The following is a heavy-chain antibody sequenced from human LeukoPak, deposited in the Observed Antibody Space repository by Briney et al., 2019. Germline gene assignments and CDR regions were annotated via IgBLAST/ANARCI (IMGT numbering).Heavy chain of an antibody. CDR1: GYTFTGYY. D-gene: IGHD6-13*01. Sequence: GASVKVSCKASGYTFTGYYMHWVRQAPGQGLEWMGWISAYNGNTNYAQKLQGRVTMTTDTSTSTAYMELRSLRSDDTAVYYCARDRSAYSSSWPLFDYWGQGTLVTVSS. CDR2: ISAYNGNT. CDR3: ARDRSAYSSSWPLFDY. J-gene: IGHJ4*02. V-gene: IGHV1-18*04.